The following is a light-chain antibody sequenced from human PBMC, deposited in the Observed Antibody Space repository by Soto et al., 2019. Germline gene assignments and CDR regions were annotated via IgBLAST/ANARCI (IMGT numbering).Light chain of an antibody. J-gene: IGKJ5*01. V-gene: IGKV1-39*01. CDR3: QQSYTTVIT. CDR1: QSISSY. CDR2: EES. Sequence: PSSLSAFVGDRVTNACRASQSISSYLNWYKXKPGKXTQLMTYEESXXQSGVQSXXSGSASGTDFTLTISSMKPEDFATYYCQQSYTTVITFGQGTRMEFK.